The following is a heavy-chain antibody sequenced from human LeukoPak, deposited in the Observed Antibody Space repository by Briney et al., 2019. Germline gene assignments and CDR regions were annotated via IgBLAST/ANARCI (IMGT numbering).Heavy chain of an antibody. D-gene: IGHD3-3*01. CDR1: GGTFSGYY. Sequence: SETLSLTCAVYGGTFSGYYWGWLRRPPGKGLEWIGEINHSGSTTSHPSLKRRVTISVDTSKNQFSLKLSSVTAADSAVYYCARGYGDFWSGSYGDWGQGTLVTVS. J-gene: IGHJ4*02. CDR3: ARGYGDFWSGSYGD. CDR2: INHSGST. V-gene: IGHV4-34*01.